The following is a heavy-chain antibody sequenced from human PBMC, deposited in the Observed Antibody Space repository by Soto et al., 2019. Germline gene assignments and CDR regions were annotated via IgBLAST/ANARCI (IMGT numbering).Heavy chain of an antibody. CDR3: SDYTFGDKDF. V-gene: IGHV3-74*01. CDR2: VNPDGTIT. CDR1: GYTFSHYW. J-gene: IGHJ4*02. D-gene: IGHD2-2*02. Sequence: EVQLVESGGDLVQPGGSLRLSCAASGYTFSHYWMHCVRQAPGKGLVWVSRVNPDGTITTYADSVKGRFTISRDNAKNTMYWQMNSLGVKYTALYYCSDYTFGDKDFWGQGTPVTVSS.